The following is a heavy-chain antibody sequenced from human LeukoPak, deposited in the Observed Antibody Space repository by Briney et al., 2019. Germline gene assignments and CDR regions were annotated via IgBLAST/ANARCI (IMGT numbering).Heavy chain of an antibody. CDR2: INAGNGNT. Sequence: GASVKVSCKASGYTFTSYAMHWVRQAPGQRLEWMGWINAGNGNTKYSQKFQGRVTITRDTSASTAYMELSSLRSEDTAVYYCARTYSHYDFWSGYSYNWFDPWGQGTLVTVSS. CDR1: GYTFTSYA. D-gene: IGHD3-3*01. V-gene: IGHV1-3*01. CDR3: ARTYSHYDFWSGYSYNWFDP. J-gene: IGHJ5*02.